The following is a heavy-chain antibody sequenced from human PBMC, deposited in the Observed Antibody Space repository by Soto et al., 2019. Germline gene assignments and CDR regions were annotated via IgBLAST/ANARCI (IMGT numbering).Heavy chain of an antibody. CDR2: INPSGGST. Sequence: GASVKVSCKASGYTFTSYYMHWVRQAPGQGLEWMGIINPSGGSTSYAQKFQGRVTMTRDTSTSTVYMELSSLRSEDTAVYYCARGFATYYYDSSGYSRNYFDYWGQGTLVTVSS. J-gene: IGHJ4*02. D-gene: IGHD3-22*01. CDR3: ARGFATYYYDSSGYSRNYFDY. CDR1: GYTFTSYY. V-gene: IGHV1-46*01.